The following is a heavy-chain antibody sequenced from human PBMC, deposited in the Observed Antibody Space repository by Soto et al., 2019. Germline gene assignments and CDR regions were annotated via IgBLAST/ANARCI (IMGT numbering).Heavy chain of an antibody. D-gene: IGHD2-2*01. CDR1: GFTFSSYS. J-gene: IGHJ6*03. V-gene: IGHV3-21*01. Sequence: GGSLRLSCAASGFTFSSYSMNWVRQAPGKGLEWVSSISSSSSYIYYADSVKGRFTISRDNAKNSLYLQMNSLRAEDTAVYYCARDPPSWPDHYYYYMDVWGKGTTVTVSS. CDR2: ISSSSSYI. CDR3: ARDPPSWPDHYYYYMDV.